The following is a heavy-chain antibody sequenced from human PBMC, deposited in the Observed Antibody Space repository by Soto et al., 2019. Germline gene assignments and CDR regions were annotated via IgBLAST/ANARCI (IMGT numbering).Heavy chain of an antibody. CDR1: GYTFTSYG. CDR2: ISAYNGNT. D-gene: IGHD3-9*01. V-gene: IGHV1-18*01. CDR3: ERENLRYFDWSDPIDY. J-gene: IGHJ4*02. Sequence: QVQLVQSGAEVKKPGASVKVSCKASGYTFTSYGISWVRQAPGQGLEWMGWISAYNGNTNYSQKLQGRVTMTTDTSTSTAYMELRSRRSDDTAVYYCERENLRYFDWSDPIDYWGQGTLVTVSS.